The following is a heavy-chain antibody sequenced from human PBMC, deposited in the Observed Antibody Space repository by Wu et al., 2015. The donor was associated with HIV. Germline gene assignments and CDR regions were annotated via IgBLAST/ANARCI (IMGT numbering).Heavy chain of an antibody. CDR3: ASNDPSGTGPYYFDL. J-gene: IGHJ4*02. Sequence: QVQLVQSGAEVKKPGSSVKVSCKASGGFFRSFAFSWVRQAPGQGLEWMGGIIPLFGTPNYAQKFQGRVTITADESTRTAYMELSSLRSQDTAVYYCASNDPSGTGPYYFDLWGQGTLVTVSS. D-gene: IGHD1-1*01. CDR1: GGFFRSFA. V-gene: IGHV1-69*12. CDR2: IIPLFGTP.